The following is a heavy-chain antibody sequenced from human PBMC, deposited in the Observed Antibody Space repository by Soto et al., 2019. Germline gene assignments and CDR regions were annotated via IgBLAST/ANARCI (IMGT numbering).Heavy chain of an antibody. CDR3: ARAVLAARYYFDY. V-gene: IGHV1-2*04. CDR1: GYTFTGYY. Sequence: ASVKVSCKASGYTFTGYYMHWVRQAPGQGLEWMGWINPNSGGTNYAQKFQGWVTMTRDTSISTVYMELSRLRSDDTAVYYCARAVLAARYYFDYWGQGTLVTVSS. D-gene: IGHD2-15*01. CDR2: INPNSGGT. J-gene: IGHJ4*02.